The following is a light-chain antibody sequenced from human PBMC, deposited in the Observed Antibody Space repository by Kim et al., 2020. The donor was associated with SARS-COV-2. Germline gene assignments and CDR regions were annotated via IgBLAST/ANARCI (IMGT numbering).Light chain of an antibody. CDR3: ETWERSLRAVV. V-gene: IGLV1-51*01. CDR1: SSNIGNNY. J-gene: IGLJ3*02. Sequence: GQKVSIPCSGGSSNIGNNYIYWYQQLPGTAPKLLIYVNNQRPSGIPDRFSGSKSGTSATLGITGLQTGDEDDYYCETWERSLRAVVFGGGTQLTVL. CDR2: VNN.